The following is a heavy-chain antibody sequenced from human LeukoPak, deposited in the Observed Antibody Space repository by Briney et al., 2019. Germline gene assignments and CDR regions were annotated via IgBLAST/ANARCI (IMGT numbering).Heavy chain of an antibody. Sequence: GASVKVSCKASGYTFTGYYMHWVRQAPGQGLEWMGWINPNSGGTNYAQKFQGRVTMTRDTSISTAYMELSRLRSDDTAVYYCAREEEGSTYYDILTGYNMFYWGQGTLVTVSS. CDR1: GYTFTGYY. CDR3: AREEEGSTYYDILTGYNMFY. V-gene: IGHV1-2*02. CDR2: INPNSGGT. D-gene: IGHD3-9*01. J-gene: IGHJ4*02.